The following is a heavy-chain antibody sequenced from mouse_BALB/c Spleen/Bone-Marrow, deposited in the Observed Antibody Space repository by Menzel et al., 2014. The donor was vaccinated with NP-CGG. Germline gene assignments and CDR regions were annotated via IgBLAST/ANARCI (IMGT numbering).Heavy chain of an antibody. Sequence: VQLQQSGAELAKPGASVKMSCKASGYTFTNYWMYWVKQRPGQGLEWIGYIKVSTGYTEYNQKFKDKATLTADKSSSTAYVQLSSLTSEDSAVYYCARDYYYAMDYWGQGTSVTVSS. D-gene: IGHD2-4*01. CDR1: GYTFTNYW. J-gene: IGHJ4*01. CDR2: IKVSTGYT. V-gene: IGHV1-7*01. CDR3: ARDYYYAMDY.